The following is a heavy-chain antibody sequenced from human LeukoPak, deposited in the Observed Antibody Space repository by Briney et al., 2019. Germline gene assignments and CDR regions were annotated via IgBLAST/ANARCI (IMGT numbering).Heavy chain of an antibody. D-gene: IGHD1-1*01. CDR3: AKGLSKGTGTPNWFDP. CDR2: ISGSGGST. V-gene: IGHV3-23*01. Sequence: GGSLRLSCAASGLTFSSYEMNWVRQAPGKGLEGVSAISGSGGSTYYADSVKGRFTISRDNSKNTLYLQMNSLRAEDTAVYYCAKGLSKGTGTPNWFDPWGQGTLVTVSS. CDR1: GLTFSSYE. J-gene: IGHJ5*02.